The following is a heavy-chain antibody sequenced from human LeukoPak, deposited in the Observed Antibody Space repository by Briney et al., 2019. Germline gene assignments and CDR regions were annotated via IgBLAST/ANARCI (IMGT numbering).Heavy chain of an antibody. Sequence: GSLRLSCAASGFTFSSYEMNWVRQAPGKGLEWIGSIYYSGSTYYNPSLKSRVTISVDTSKNQFSLKLSSVTAADTAVYYCARLADLTVADYWGQGTLVTVSS. CDR2: IYYSGST. CDR1: GFTFSSYE. D-gene: IGHD5-12*01. V-gene: IGHV4-39*01. J-gene: IGHJ4*02. CDR3: ARLADLTVADY.